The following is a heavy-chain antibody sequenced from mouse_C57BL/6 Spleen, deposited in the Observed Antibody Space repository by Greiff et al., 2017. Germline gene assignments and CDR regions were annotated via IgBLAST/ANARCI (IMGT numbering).Heavy chain of an antibody. Sequence: EVKLVESGGGLVKPGGSLKLSCAASGFTFSDYGMHWVRQAPEKGLEWVAYISSGSSTIYYADTVKGRFTISRDNAKNTLFLQMTSLRSEDTAMYYCARPAYYSNYGVDYWGQGTTLTVSS. V-gene: IGHV5-17*01. CDR1: GFTFSDYG. J-gene: IGHJ2*01. CDR3: ARPAYYSNYGVDY. CDR2: ISSGSSTI. D-gene: IGHD2-5*01.